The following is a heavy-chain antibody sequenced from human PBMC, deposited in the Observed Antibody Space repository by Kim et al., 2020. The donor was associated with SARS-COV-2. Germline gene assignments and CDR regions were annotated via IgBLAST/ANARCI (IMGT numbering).Heavy chain of an antibody. D-gene: IGHD3-22*01. Sequence: SETLSLTCAVYGGSFSDYYWSWIRQAPGKGLEWIGETNHSGRTNYNPSLKSRVTISVDTSKNQFSLKLISVTAADTAIYYCARGVRTFSMIVVVLTAQTFYFDYWGQGSLVTVSS. CDR3: ARGVRTFSMIVVVLTAQTFYFDY. V-gene: IGHV4-34*01. CDR1: GGSFSDYY. CDR2: TNHSGRT. J-gene: IGHJ4*02.